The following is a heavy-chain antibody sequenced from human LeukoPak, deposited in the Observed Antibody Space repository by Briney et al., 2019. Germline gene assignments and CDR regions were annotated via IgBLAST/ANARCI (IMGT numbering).Heavy chain of an antibody. J-gene: IGHJ6*02. Sequence: PGGSLRLSCAASGFTFVDYGMSWVRKAPGKGLEWVSGINWNGGSTGYADSVRGRFTISRDNAKNSLYLQMNSLRAEDTALYHCSRDLEHGSGYGMDVWGQGTTVTVSS. D-gene: IGHD1/OR15-1a*01. CDR3: SRDLEHGSGYGMDV. CDR2: INWNGGST. V-gene: IGHV3-20*01. CDR1: GFTFVDYG.